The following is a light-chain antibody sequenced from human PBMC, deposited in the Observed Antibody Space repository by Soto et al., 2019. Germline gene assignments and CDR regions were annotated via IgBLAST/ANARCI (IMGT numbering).Light chain of an antibody. J-gene: IGKJ4*01. CDR3: QQRSDWPLT. CDR2: DAS. Sequence: EIVLTQSPATLSLSPGERATLSCRASQSVSSYLAWYQQKPGQAPRLLIYDASNRATGIPARFSGSGSGTECTLSISSLESEDFGVYYCQQRSDWPLTFGGGTKVEIK. V-gene: IGKV3-11*01. CDR1: QSVSSY.